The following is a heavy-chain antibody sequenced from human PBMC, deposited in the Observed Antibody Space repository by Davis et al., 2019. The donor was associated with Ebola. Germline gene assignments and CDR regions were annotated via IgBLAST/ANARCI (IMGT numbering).Heavy chain of an antibody. D-gene: IGHD3-3*01. J-gene: IGHJ4*02. CDR3: ARSQYDFWSGYYFMIDY. CDR1: GVTFSSYG. Sequence: GESLKISCAASGVTFSSYGMHWVRQAPGKGLEWVAVIWYDGSNKYYADSVKGRFTISRDNSKNTLYLQMNSLRAEDTAVYYCARSQYDFWSGYYFMIDYWGQGTLVTVSS. CDR2: IWYDGSNK. V-gene: IGHV3-33*08.